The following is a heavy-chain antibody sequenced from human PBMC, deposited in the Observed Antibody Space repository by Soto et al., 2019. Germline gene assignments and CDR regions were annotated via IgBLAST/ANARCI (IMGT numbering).Heavy chain of an antibody. V-gene: IGHV1-69*13. CDR2: IIPIFGTA. Sequence: SVKVSCKASGGTFSIYAISCVVQSPVQWLEWMGGIIPIFGTANYAQKFQGRVTITADESTSTAYMELSSLRSEDTAVYYCAREVEEKCGGDCYLFDYWGQGTLVTVSS. D-gene: IGHD2-21*02. CDR1: GGTFSIYA. J-gene: IGHJ4*02. CDR3: AREVEEKCGGDCYLFDY.